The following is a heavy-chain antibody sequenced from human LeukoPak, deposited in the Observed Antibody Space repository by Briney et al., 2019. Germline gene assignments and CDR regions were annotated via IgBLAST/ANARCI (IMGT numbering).Heavy chain of an antibody. J-gene: IGHJ4*02. Sequence: ASVKVSCKASGYTFTSYAMHWVRQAPGQRLEWMGWINAGNGNTKYSQKFQGRVTITRDTSASTAYMELSSLRSEDTAVYYCARDQGAGSKLDYWGQGTLVTVSS. CDR1: GYTFTSYA. D-gene: IGHD6-19*01. V-gene: IGHV1-3*01. CDR2: INAGNGNT. CDR3: ARDQGAGSKLDY.